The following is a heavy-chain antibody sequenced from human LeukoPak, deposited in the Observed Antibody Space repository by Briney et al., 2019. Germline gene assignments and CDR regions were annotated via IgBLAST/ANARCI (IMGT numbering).Heavy chain of an antibody. CDR3: ARGCWPYYYYMDV. CDR2: IIPIFGTA. V-gene: IGHV1-69*05. J-gene: IGHJ6*03. CDR1: GGTFSSYA. Sequence: ASVKVSCKASGGTFSSYAISWVRQAPGQGLEWMGRIIPIFGTANYAQKFQGRVTITTDESTSTAYVELSSLRSEDTAVYYCARGCWPYYYYMDVWGKGTTVTVSS.